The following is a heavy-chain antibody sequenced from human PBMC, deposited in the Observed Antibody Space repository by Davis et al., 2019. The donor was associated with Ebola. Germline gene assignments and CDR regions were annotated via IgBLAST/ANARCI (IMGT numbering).Heavy chain of an antibody. D-gene: IGHD6-13*01. CDR2: IIPIFGTT. Sequence: SVKVSCKASGYTFTSYYMHWVRQAPGQGLEWMGGIIPIFGTTNYAQKFQGRVAITADESTSTAYMELNSLRSEDSAVYYCVRDYNGSWFGWFDPWGQGTLVTVSS. CDR3: VRDYNGSWFGWFDP. CDR1: GYTFTSYY. V-gene: IGHV1-69*13. J-gene: IGHJ5*02.